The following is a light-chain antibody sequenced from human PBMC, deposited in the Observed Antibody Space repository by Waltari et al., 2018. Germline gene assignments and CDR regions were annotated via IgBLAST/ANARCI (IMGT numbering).Light chain of an antibody. J-gene: IGLJ2*01. V-gene: IGLV3-1*01. CDR1: KLGDKY. CDR3: QAWDTTTYVV. Sequence: SYELTQPPSVSVSPGQTASIPCPGDKLGDKYTSWYQQKPGQSPVLVIYQASKRPSGIPERFSGSKSGDTATLTISGTQAMDEADYYCQAWDTTTYVVFGGGTKLTVL. CDR2: QAS.